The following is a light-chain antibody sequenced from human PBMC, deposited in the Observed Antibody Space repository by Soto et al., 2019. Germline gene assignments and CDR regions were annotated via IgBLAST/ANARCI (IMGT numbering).Light chain of an antibody. J-gene: IGKJ3*01. CDR3: QKYDRAPFT. Sequence: DIQMTQSPSSLSAYLGDRVTITCWASQGISNYLAWYQQKPGRLPKLLLFGASTLQSGVPARFSGSGSGTLFTLIINGLLPEDVATYYCQKYDRAPFTFGPGTKVDFK. CDR1: QGISNY. V-gene: IGKV1-27*01. CDR2: GAS.